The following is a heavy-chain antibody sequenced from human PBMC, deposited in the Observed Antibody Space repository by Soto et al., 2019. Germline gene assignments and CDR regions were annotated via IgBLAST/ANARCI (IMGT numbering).Heavy chain of an antibody. CDR2: VYDSGSF. Sequence: QVQLQESGPGLVKPSETLSLTCSVAGGSVNTGSYYWTWIRQPPGKGLEWIGYVYDSGSFKYNHSLKSRVTISVDTYKNQFSLNLNSVTAADTGVYYCERGDYALVSWGQGTLLTVSS. D-gene: IGHD3-16*01. CDR3: ERGDYALVS. V-gene: IGHV4-61*01. J-gene: IGHJ5*02. CDR1: GGSVNTGSYY.